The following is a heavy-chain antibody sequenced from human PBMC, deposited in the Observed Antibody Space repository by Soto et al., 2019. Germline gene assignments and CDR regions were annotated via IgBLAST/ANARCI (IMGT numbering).Heavy chain of an antibody. CDR1: GYTFTSYD. V-gene: IGHV1-8*01. D-gene: IGHD4-17*01. CDR2: MNPNSGNT. CDR3: ARGVKYGAYSRWFDP. Sequence: GASVKVSCKASGYTFTSYDINWVRQATGQGLEYLGWMNPNSGNTGYVQKFQDRVTMTRDTSISTAYMELSSLRSEDTAVYFCARGVKYGAYSRWFDPWGQGTLVTVSS. J-gene: IGHJ5*02.